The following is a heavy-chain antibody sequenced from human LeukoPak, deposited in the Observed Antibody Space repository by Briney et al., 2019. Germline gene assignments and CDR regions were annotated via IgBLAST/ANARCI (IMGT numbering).Heavy chain of an antibody. D-gene: IGHD3-3*01. CDR2: ISVASNT. CDR3: ADYGVSGVRNNFY. CDR1: GLAFSSYA. J-gene: IGHJ4*02. V-gene: IGHV3-23*01. Sequence: GGSLRLSCAASGLAFSSYAMSWVRQAPGKGLEWVSIISVASNTFYADSVKGRFTISRDNSRNTVYLQMTSLRADDTAVYYCADYGVSGVRNNFYWGQGTLVTVSS.